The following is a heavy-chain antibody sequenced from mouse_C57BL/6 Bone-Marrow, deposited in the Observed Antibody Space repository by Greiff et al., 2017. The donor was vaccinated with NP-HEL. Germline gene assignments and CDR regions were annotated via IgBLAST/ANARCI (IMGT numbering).Heavy chain of an antibody. CDR2: IWWDDDK. Sequence: QVTLKECGPGILQPSQTLSLTCSFSGFSLSTFGMGVGWIRQPSGKGLEWLAHIWWDDDKYYNPALKSRLTISKDTSKNQVFLKNANVDTADTATYYCARMGPGYSNFFAYWGQGTLVTVSA. J-gene: IGHJ3*01. CDR1: GFSLSTFGMG. V-gene: IGHV8-8*01. D-gene: IGHD2-5*01. CDR3: ARMGPGYSNFFAY.